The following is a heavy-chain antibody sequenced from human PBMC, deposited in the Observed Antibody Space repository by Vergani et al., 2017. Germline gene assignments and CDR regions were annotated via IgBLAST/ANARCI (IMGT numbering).Heavy chain of an antibody. V-gene: IGHV4-61*02. Sequence: QVQLQASGPGRVKPSQTLSLTCTMSGGSISAGYYIWSWIRQPAGKGLEWLGHISASGNASHSPSLKTRVSMSVDTSKNQFSLTVTSVTAADTAIYFCARRSGGYYSGGKVHPLRTAFDVWGHGTVVTVSS. CDR1: GGSISAGYYI. CDR3: ARRSGGYYSGGKVHPLRTAFDV. D-gene: IGHD2-15*01. J-gene: IGHJ3*01. CDR2: ISASGNA.